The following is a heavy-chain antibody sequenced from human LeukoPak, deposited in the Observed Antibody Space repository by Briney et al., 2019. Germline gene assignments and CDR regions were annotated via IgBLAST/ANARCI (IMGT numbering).Heavy chain of an antibody. Sequence: RASVKVSCKVSGYTLTELSMHWVRQAPGKGLEWMGGFDPEDGETIYAQKFQGRVTMTEDTSTDTAYMELSSLRSEDTAVYYCATAYDSSGYLLDYWGQGTLVTVSS. CDR1: GYTLTELS. CDR2: FDPEDGET. J-gene: IGHJ4*02. V-gene: IGHV1-24*01. D-gene: IGHD3-22*01. CDR3: ATAYDSSGYLLDY.